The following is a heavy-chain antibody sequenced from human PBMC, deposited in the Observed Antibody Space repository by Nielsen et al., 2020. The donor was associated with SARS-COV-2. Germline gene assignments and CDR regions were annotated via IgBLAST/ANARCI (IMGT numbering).Heavy chain of an antibody. CDR3: ARGFVAGENY. V-gene: IGHV4-34*01. J-gene: IGHJ4*02. CDR1: GGSFSGYY. D-gene: IGHD2-21*01. Sequence: SETLSLTCAAYGGSFSGYYWSWIRQPPGKGLEWIGEINHSGSTNYNPSLKSRVTISVDTSKNQFSLKLSSVTAADTAVYYCARGFVAGENYWGQGTLVTVSS. CDR2: INHSGST.